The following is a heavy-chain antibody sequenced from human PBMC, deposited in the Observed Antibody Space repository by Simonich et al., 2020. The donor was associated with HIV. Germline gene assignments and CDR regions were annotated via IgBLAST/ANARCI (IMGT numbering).Heavy chain of an antibody. J-gene: IGHJ4*02. CDR1: GYSISSGDY. D-gene: IGHD7-27*01. Sequence: QVQLQESGPGLVKPSETLSLTCAVSGYSISSGDYWGWIRQPPGKGLEWIGRVYYSGSTNYSPSLKSRVTISVDTSKNQFSLELSSLTAADTAVYYCARENWGSLDYWGQGTLVTVSS. CDR2: VYYSGST. CDR3: ARENWGSLDY. V-gene: IGHV4-38-2*02.